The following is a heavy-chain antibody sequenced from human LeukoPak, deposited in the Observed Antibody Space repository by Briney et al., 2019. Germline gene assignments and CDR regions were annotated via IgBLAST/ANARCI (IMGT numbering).Heavy chain of an antibody. CDR1: GYTFSSYY. V-gene: IGHV1-46*01. Sequence: ASVKLSCTASGYTFSSYYMHWVRKAPGQGLEWVGINNPSGSSTTYAQKFQGRVTMTREMSTSTVYMELSSLRSEDTAVYYRARGGPERRTDYYYYYYMDVWGKGTTVTVSS. J-gene: IGHJ6*03. CDR2: NNPSGSST. CDR3: ARGGPERRTDYYYYYYMDV. D-gene: IGHD1-1*01.